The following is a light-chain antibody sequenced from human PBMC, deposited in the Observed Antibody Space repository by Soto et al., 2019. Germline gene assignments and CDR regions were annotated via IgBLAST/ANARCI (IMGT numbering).Light chain of an antibody. CDR1: SGYSTYG. J-gene: IGLJ3*02. V-gene: IGLV4-69*01. CDR3: QTWGPGIWV. CDR2: LNSDGSH. Sequence: QLVLTQSPSASASLGASVKLTCTLSSGYSTYGIAWHQQQPEKGPRFLMKLNSDGSHNKGDGIPDRFSGSSSGAERYLTISSLQLEDEADYYCQTWGPGIWVFGGGTKLTVL.